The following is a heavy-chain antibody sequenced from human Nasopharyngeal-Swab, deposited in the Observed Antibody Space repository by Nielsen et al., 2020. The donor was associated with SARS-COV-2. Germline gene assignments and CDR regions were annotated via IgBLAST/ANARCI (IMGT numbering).Heavy chain of an antibody. V-gene: IGHV3-53*01. CDR1: GFTVSGNF. CDR3: ARGVGVDDFWSGRFDY. Sequence: GESLKISCAASGFTVSGNFMTWVRQAPGKGLEWVSVIYSAGQTNYADSVQGRFTISRDNSKNTLYLQMNSLRAEDTAVYYCARGVGVDDFWSGRFDYWGQGTLVTVSS. J-gene: IGHJ4*02. CDR2: IYSAGQT. D-gene: IGHD3-3*01.